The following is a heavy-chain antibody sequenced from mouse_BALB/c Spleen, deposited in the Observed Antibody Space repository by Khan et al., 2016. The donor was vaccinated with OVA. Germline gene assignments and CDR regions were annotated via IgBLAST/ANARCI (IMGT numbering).Heavy chain of an antibody. V-gene: IGHV1S56*01. D-gene: IGHD2-1*01. CDR2: IYPGNINT. CDR1: GYTFISYY. Sequence: QVRLQQSGPELVKPGASVRISCKASGYTFISYYIHWVKQRPGQGLEWIGWIYPGNINTKYNEKFKGKATLTADKSSSTAYMQLSSLTSEDSAVYFGAREGYYGNSRAWFAYWGQGTLVTGSA. CDR3: AREGYYGNSRAWFAY. J-gene: IGHJ3*01.